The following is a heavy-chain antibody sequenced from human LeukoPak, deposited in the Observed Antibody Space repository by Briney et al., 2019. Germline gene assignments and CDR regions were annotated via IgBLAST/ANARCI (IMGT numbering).Heavy chain of an antibody. J-gene: IGHJ5*02. D-gene: IGHD5-12*01. CDR3: ARRGFVATTRNWFDP. CDR1: GYIFTNHW. CDR2: FYPADSDT. Sequence: GESLKISCKASGYIFTNHWIGWVRQMPGKGLEWMGIFYPADSDTRYSPSFQGQVTISADKSINTAYLQWRSLKASDTAIYYCARRGFVATTRNWFDPWGQGTLVTSP. V-gene: IGHV5-51*01.